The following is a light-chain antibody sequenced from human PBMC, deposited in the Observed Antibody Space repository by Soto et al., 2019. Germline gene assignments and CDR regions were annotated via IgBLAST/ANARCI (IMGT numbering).Light chain of an antibody. CDR3: HQSYTTPPYT. V-gene: IGKV1-39*01. J-gene: IGKJ2*01. Sequence: DIQLTQSPSSLYASVGDRITITCRASQSSSSYLNWYQQKAGKTPQLLIHYASTLQSGVPSRFSGSGSGTDFTLTISSLLPEDCGSCYCHQSYTTPPYTFGHGPRLEIK. CDR2: YAS. CDR1: QSSSSY.